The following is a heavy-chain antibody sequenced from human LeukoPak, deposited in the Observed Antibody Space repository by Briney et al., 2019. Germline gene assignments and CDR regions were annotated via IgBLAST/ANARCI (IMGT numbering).Heavy chain of an antibody. D-gene: IGHD2-2*01. CDR3: AKDELGYCSSTSCPYYYYYYMDV. CDR2: IRYDGSNK. J-gene: IGHJ6*03. CDR1: GFTFSSYG. V-gene: IGHV3-30*02. Sequence: GSLRLSCAASGFTFSSYGMHWVRQAPGKGLEWVAFIRYDGSNKYYADSVKGRFTISRDNSKNTLYLQMNSLRAEDTAVYYCAKDELGYCSSTSCPYYYYYYMDVWGKGTTVTVSS.